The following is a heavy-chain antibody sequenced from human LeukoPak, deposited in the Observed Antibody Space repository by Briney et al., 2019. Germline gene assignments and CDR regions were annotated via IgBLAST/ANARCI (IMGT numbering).Heavy chain of an antibody. D-gene: IGHD1-7*01. Sequence: ASVKVSCKASGYTFTSYDINWVRQATGQGLEWMGWMNPNSGNTGYAQKFQGRVTMTRNTSISTAYMELSSLRSEDTAVYYCAREFSDLFWNYWFDPWGQGTLVTVSS. J-gene: IGHJ5*02. CDR2: MNPNSGNT. CDR3: AREFSDLFWNYWFDP. V-gene: IGHV1-8*01. CDR1: GYTFTSYD.